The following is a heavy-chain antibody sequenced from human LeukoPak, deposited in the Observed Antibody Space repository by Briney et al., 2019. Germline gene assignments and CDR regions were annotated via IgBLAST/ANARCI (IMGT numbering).Heavy chain of an antibody. J-gene: IGHJ3*02. V-gene: IGHV3-30*02. Sequence: GGSLGLSCAASGFTFSSYGMHWVRQAPGKGLEWVADIWYGGSNNYYADSVKGRFTISRDNSKNTLYLQMNSLRAEDMALYYCAKDISPFYSSSWLIRAFDIWGQGTMVTVSS. CDR2: IWYGGSNN. D-gene: IGHD6-13*01. CDR1: GFTFSSYG. CDR3: AKDISPFYSSSWLIRAFDI.